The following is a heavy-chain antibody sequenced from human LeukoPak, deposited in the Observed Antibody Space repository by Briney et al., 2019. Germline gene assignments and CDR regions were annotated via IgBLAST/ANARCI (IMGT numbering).Heavy chain of an antibody. CDR3: AREFSGWSGVY. Sequence: GGSLRLSCAASGFTFSSYSMNWVRQAPGKGLEWVSYISSSSSTIYYADSVKGRFTISRDNAKNSLYLQMNSLRAEDTAVYYCAREFSGWSGVYWGQGTLVTVSS. V-gene: IGHV3-48*04. J-gene: IGHJ4*02. D-gene: IGHD6-19*01. CDR2: ISSSSSTI. CDR1: GFTFSSYS.